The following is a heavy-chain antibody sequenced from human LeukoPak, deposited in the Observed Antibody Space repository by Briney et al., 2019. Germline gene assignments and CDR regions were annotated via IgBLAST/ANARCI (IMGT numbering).Heavy chain of an antibody. J-gene: IGHJ4*02. D-gene: IGHD3-22*01. CDR2: IRSKANSYAT. V-gene: IGHV3-73*01. Sequence: GGSLKLSCTASGFTFSGSAMHWVRQASGKGLEWVGRIRSKANSYATAYAASVKGRFTISRDDSKNTAYLQMNSLKTEDTAVYYCTSGDYYDSSAYYPSWGQGTLVTVSS. CDR1: GFTFSGSA. CDR3: TSGDYYDSSAYYPS.